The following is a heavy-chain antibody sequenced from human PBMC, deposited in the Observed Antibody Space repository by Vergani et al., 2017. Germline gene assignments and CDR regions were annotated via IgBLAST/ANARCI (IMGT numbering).Heavy chain of an antibody. CDR1: GAAIKDFY. CDR3: ARAPSPKYYYYYYMDV. CDR2: VYYTGST. Sequence: QVQLQESGPGLVKPSETLSLTCTVSGAAIKDFYWSWFRQPPGKGLEWIGYVYYTGSTTYNPSLKSRVTISVDTSNNQFSLRMTSLTAADTAVYYCARAPSPKYYYYYYMDVWGKGTTVTVSS. V-gene: IGHV4-59*01. J-gene: IGHJ6*03.